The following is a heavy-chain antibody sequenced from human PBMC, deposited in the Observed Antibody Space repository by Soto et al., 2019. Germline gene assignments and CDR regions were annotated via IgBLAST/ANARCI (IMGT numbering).Heavy chain of an antibody. J-gene: IGHJ4*02. D-gene: IGHD3-10*01. CDR1: GGTFSSYA. Sequence: ASVKVSCKASGGTFSSYAISWVRQAPGQGLEWMGGIIPIFGTANYAQKFQGRVTITADKSTSTAYMELSSLRSEDTAVYYCVMKDGFDLTNHFDYWGQGTLVTVSS. V-gene: IGHV1-69*06. CDR3: VMKDGFDLTNHFDY. CDR2: IIPIFGTA.